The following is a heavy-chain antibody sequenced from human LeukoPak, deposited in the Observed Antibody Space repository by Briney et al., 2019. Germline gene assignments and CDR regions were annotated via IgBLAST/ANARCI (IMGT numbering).Heavy chain of an antibody. CDR2: MNPNSGNT. CDR1: GYTFTSYD. CDR3: ARSSIAARWNIDS. Sequence: GASVKVSCKASGYTFTSYDINWVRQATGQGLEWMGWMNPNSGNTGYAQKFQGRVTITRNTSISTDYMEPSTLRAQDTTVYYFARSSIAARWNIDSWGQGTLVTVSS. V-gene: IGHV1-8*03. J-gene: IGHJ4*02. D-gene: IGHD6-6*01.